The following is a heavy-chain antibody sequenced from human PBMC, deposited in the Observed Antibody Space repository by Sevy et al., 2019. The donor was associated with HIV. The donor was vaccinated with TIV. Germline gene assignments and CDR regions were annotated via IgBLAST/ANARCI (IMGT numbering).Heavy chain of an antibody. V-gene: IGHV3-23*01. CDR1: GFTFATYA. J-gene: IGHJ4*02. Sequence: GGCLRLSCAASGFTFATYAMTWVRQAPGKGLEWVSVISFGGADTYYADSVKGRFTISRDNSKNTLYLQMNSLRAEDTTVFYCAKDRVSGSYYTGDFDSWGQGTLVTVSS. CDR2: ISFGGADT. D-gene: IGHD3-10*01. CDR3: AKDRVSGSYYTGDFDS.